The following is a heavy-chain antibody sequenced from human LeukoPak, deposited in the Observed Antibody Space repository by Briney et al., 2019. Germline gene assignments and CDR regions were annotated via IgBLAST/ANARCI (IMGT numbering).Heavy chain of an antibody. J-gene: IGHJ3*02. D-gene: IGHD3-9*01. V-gene: IGHV1-8*03. CDR1: GYTFTSYD. CDR3: ARAAFDDAFDI. CDR2: MNPNSGNT. Sequence: GASVKVSCKASGYTFTSYDINWVRQAPGQGLEWMGWMNPNSGNTDYAQKFQGRVTITRNTSISTAYMELSSLRPEDTAVYYCARAAFDDAFDIWGQGTMVTVSS.